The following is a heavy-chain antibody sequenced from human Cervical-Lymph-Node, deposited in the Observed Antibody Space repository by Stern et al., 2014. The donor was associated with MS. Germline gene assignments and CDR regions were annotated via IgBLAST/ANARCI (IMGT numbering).Heavy chain of an antibody. D-gene: IGHD2/OR15-2a*01. CDR2: ISSSSNYI. Sequence: VQLVESGGGLVKPGGSLRLSCAASGFMFRTYNMNWVRKAPGKGLEWVSAISSSSNYIYYADSVRGRFTISRDNAKNSLYLQMNSLRAEDTAVYYCARDDELYGLDYWGQGTLVTVSS. CDR1: GFMFRTYN. J-gene: IGHJ4*02. V-gene: IGHV3-21*01. CDR3: ARDDELYGLDY.